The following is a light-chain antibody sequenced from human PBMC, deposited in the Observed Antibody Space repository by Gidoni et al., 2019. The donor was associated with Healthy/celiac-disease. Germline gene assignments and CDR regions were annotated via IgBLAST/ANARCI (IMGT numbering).Light chain of an antibody. CDR3: YSTDSSGNHSPV. Sequence: SYELTQPPSVSVSPGQTARITCSGDALPKKYAYWYQQKSGQAPVLVIDEDSKRPSGIPERLSGYSSGTMATLTINGAQVEDEADYYWYSTDSSGNHSPVFGGGTKLTVL. J-gene: IGLJ2*01. V-gene: IGLV3-10*01. CDR1: ALPKKY. CDR2: EDS.